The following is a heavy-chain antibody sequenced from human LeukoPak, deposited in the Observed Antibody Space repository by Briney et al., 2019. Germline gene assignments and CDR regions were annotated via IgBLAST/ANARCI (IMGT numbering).Heavy chain of an antibody. Sequence: ASVKVSCKASGYTFTGYYMHWVRQAPGQGLEWMGWINPNSGGTNYAQKFQGRVTMTRDTSIGTAYMELSRLRSDDTAVYYCARDYSAMALLYYFDYWGQGTPVTVSP. V-gene: IGHV1-2*02. CDR1: GYTFTGYY. CDR2: INPNSGGT. J-gene: IGHJ4*02. CDR3: ARDYSAMALLYYFDY. D-gene: IGHD5-18*01.